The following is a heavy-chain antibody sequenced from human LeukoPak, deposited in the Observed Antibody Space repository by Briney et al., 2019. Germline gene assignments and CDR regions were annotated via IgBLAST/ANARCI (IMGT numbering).Heavy chain of an antibody. Sequence: GGSLRLSFTGSGFTFSKAWKNWVRQAPGKGLEWVANIKKDGSEKNYVNSVKGRFTISRENAKNSMYLQMNSLRVEDTAVDYCARDRGYSSFDYWGQGTLVTVSS. CDR1: GFTFSKAW. CDR2: IKKDGSEK. J-gene: IGHJ4*02. CDR3: ARDRGYSSFDY. V-gene: IGHV3-7*01. D-gene: IGHD6-19*01.